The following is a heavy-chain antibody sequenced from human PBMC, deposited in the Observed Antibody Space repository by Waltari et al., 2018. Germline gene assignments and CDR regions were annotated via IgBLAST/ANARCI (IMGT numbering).Heavy chain of an antibody. CDR1: GGSITSSSYS. CDR3: ARRGGGAVAGTSYFQH. D-gene: IGHD6-19*01. CDR2: IYYSGST. Sequence: QLQLQESGPGLVKPSATLSLTCPVPGGSITSSSYSWVWIRQPPGKGLGWIGGIYYSGSTSYNPSLKSRVTISVDTSKNQFSLKLSSVTAADTAVYYCARRGGGAVAGTSYFQHWGQGTLVTVSS. V-gene: IGHV4-39*01. J-gene: IGHJ1*01.